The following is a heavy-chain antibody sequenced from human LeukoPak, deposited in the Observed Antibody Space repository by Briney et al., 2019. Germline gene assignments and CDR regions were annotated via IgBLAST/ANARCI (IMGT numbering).Heavy chain of an antibody. J-gene: IGHJ4*02. CDR2: ISTGGTNI. D-gene: IGHD1-1*01. Sequence: GGSLRLSCAASGFIFSNYNMNWVRQAPGKGLEWVSCISTGGTNIYYADSVKGRFTISRDNAENSLYLQMNSLRDDDTAVYYCARDIRATGHGNFDYWGQGTLVTVSS. V-gene: IGHV3-48*02. CDR3: ARDIRATGHGNFDY. CDR1: GFIFSNYN.